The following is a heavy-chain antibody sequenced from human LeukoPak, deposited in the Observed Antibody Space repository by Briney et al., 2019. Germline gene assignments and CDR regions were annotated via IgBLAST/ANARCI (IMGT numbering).Heavy chain of an antibody. J-gene: IGHJ4*02. V-gene: IGHV4-34*01. Sequence: SETLSLTCAVYGGSFSGYYWSWIRQPPGKGLEWIGEINHSGSTNYNPSLKSRVTISVDTSKNQFSLKLSSVTAADTAVYYCARENYYDSSAYGGVDYWGQGTLVTVSS. CDR1: GGSFSGYY. D-gene: IGHD3-22*01. CDR3: ARENYYDSSAYGGVDY. CDR2: INHSGST.